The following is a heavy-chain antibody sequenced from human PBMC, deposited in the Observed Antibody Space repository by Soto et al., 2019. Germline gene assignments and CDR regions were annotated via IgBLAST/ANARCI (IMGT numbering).Heavy chain of an antibody. CDR2: ITPIFGTA. CDR1: GGTFSSYA. Sequence: QVQLVQSGAEVKKPGSSVKVSCKASGGTFSSYAISWVRQAPGQGLEWMGGITPIFGTANYAQKFQGRVTITADESTSTAYMELSSLRSEDTAVYYCARATPYYDFWSGYKNFDYWGQGTLVTVSS. D-gene: IGHD3-3*01. V-gene: IGHV1-69*01. CDR3: ARATPYYDFWSGYKNFDY. J-gene: IGHJ4*02.